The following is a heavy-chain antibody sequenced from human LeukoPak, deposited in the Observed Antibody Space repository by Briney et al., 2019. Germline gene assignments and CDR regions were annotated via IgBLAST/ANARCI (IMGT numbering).Heavy chain of an antibody. Sequence: PGGSLRLSCAASGFTFSSYWMSWVRQAPGKGLEWVANIKQDGSEKYYVDSVKGRFTISRDNAKNSLYLQMNSLRAEDTAVYYCARDSSHDYASFDYWGQGTLVTVSS. CDR2: IKQDGSEK. V-gene: IGHV3-7*01. CDR3: ARDSSHDYASFDY. J-gene: IGHJ4*02. CDR1: GFTFSSYW. D-gene: IGHD4-17*01.